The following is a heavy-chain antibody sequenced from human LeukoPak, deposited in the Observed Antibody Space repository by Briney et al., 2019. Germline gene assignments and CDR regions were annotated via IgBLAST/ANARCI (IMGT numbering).Heavy chain of an antibody. CDR2: ISYDGSNK. V-gene: IGHV3-30-3*01. CDR3: ARTRYCSGGSCYSPDYYYYGMDV. Sequence: GGSLRLSCAASGFTFSSYAMHGVRQAPGKGRGGVAGISYDGSNKYYADSVKGRFTISRDNSKNTLYLQMNSLRAEDTAVYYCARTRYCSGGSCYSPDYYYYGMDVWGQGTTVTVSS. D-gene: IGHD2-15*01. J-gene: IGHJ6*02. CDR1: GFTFSSYA.